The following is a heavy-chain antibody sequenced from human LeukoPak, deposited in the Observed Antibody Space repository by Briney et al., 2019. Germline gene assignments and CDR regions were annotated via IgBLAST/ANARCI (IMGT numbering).Heavy chain of an antibody. CDR1: SGSIISSDYY. CDR2: ISYSGST. CDR3: ARGSNQTYYFDY. V-gene: IGHV4-39*07. Sequence: SETLFLTCTVSSGSIISSDYYWGWIRQPPGKGLEWIGTISYSGSTYYNPSLKSRVTISVDTSKNQFSLKLSSVTAADTAVYYCARGSNQTYYFDYWGQGTLVTVS. J-gene: IGHJ4*02.